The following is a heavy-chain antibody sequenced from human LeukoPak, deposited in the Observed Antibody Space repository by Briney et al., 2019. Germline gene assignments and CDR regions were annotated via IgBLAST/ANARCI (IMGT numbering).Heavy chain of an antibody. CDR1: GGSISSYY. D-gene: IGHD3-10*01. J-gene: IGHJ4*02. Sequence: SETLSLTCTVSGGSISSYYWSWIRQPAGKGLEWIGRIYTSGSTNYNPSLKSRVTMSVDTSKNQFSLKLSSVTAADTAVYYCARVGLRYYCSGRGPFDYWGQGTLVTVSS. CDR3: ARVGLRYYCSGRGPFDY. CDR2: IYTSGST. V-gene: IGHV4-4*07.